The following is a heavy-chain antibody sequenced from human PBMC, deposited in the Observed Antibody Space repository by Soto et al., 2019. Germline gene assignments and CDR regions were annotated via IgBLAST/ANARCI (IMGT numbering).Heavy chain of an antibody. V-gene: IGHV3-11*01. D-gene: IGHD2-15*01. CDR3: ATYCSGGSCPDPYYYYMDV. CDR2: ISSSGSTI. J-gene: IGHJ6*03. CDR1: GFTFSDYY. Sequence: GGSLRLSCAASGFTFSDYYMSWIRQAPGKGLEWVSYISSSGSTIYYADSVKGRFTISRDNAKNSLYLQMNSLRAEDTAVYYCATYCSGGSCPDPYYYYMDVWGKGTTVTVSS.